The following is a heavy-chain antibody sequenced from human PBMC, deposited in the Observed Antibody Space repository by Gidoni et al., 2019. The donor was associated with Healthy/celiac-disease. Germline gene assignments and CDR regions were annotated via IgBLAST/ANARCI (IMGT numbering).Heavy chain of an antibody. J-gene: IGHJ3*02. D-gene: IGHD3-3*01. V-gene: IGHV2-26*01. CDR2: IFSNDEK. CDR1: GFSLSNARRG. Sequence: QVTLKESGPVLVKPTETLTLTCTVAGFSLSNARRGVSWIRQPPGKALEWLAHIFSNDEKSYSTSLKSRLTISKDTSKSQVVLTMTNMDPVDTATYYCARDYDFWSGYHTPSAFDIWGQGTMVTVSS. CDR3: ARDYDFWSGYHTPSAFDI.